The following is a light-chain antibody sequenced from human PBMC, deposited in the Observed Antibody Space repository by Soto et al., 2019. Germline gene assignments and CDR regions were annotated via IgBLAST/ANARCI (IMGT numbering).Light chain of an antibody. Sequence: QSVLTQPASVSGSPGQSITISCTGTSSDVGYYNYVSWYQQHPGKAPKLMIYDVSNRPSGVSNRFSGSKSGNTASLTISGLQAEDEADYHSSSYTSSSTYVFGSGTKVTVL. CDR3: SSYTSSSTYV. J-gene: IGLJ1*01. CDR1: SSDVGYYNY. CDR2: DVS. V-gene: IGLV2-14*01.